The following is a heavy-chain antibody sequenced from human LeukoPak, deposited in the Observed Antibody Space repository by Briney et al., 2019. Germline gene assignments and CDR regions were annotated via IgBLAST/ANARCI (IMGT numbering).Heavy chain of an antibody. CDR2: IKQDGSEK. J-gene: IGHJ3*02. Sequence: GGSLRLSCAASGFTFSSYWMSWVRQAPGKGLEWVANIKQDGSEKYYVDSVKGRFTISRDNVKNSLYLQMNSLRAEDTAVYYCARAGTPYAFDIWGQGTMVTVSS. CDR3: ARAGTPYAFDI. D-gene: IGHD1-1*01. V-gene: IGHV3-7*01. CDR1: GFTFSSYW.